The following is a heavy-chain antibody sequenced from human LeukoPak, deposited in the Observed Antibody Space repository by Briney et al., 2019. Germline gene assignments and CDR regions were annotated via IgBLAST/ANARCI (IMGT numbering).Heavy chain of an antibody. CDR2: LGPTSSTI. Sequence: AGGSLRLYCAASGFIFSSYSMNWVRQAPGKGLERVSYLGPTSSTISYADSVKGRFTISRDNAKNSLYLQMNSLRVEDTAFYYCAKDNRRHYTSGPNPDSLHWGQGALVTVSS. J-gene: IGHJ4*02. D-gene: IGHD6-19*01. CDR1: GFIFSSYS. V-gene: IGHV3-48*04. CDR3: AKDNRRHYTSGPNPDSLH.